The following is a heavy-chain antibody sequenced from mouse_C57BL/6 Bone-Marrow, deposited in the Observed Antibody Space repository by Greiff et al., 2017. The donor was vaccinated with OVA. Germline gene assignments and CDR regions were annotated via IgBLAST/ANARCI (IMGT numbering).Heavy chain of an antibody. V-gene: IGHV1-78*01. J-gene: IGHJ2*01. D-gene: IGHD1-2*01. CDR3: ARYGPYYFDY. Sequence: QVHVKQSDVELVKPGASVKISCKVSGYTFTDHTIHWMKQRPEQGLEWIGYVYPRDGSTKYNEKFKGKATLTADKSSSTACMKLNSLTSEDSAVYFCARYGPYYFDYWGRGTTLTVSS. CDR1: GYTFTDHT. CDR2: VYPRDGST.